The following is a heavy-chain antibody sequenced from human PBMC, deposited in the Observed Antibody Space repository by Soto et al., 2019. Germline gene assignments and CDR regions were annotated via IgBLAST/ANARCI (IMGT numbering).Heavy chain of an antibody. J-gene: IGHJ4*02. CDR3: ARDLKSSSSGRDY. Sequence: GGSLRLSCAASGFTVSSNYMSWVRQAPGKGLEWVSVIYSGGSTYYADSVKGRFTISRDNSKNTLYLQMNSLRAEDMAVYYCARDLKSSSSGRDYWGQGTLVTVSS. CDR1: GFTVSSNY. V-gene: IGHV3-53*01. CDR2: IYSGGST. D-gene: IGHD6-6*01.